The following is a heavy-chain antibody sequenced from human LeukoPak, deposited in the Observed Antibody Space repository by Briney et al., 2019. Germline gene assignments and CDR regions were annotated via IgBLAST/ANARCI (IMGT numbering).Heavy chain of an antibody. Sequence: GGSLRLSCAASGFTFSSYGMHWVRQAPGKGLEWVALIWYDGSNKYYADSVKGRLTISRDNSKNTLYLQMNGLRAEDTAVYYCAREGPRGNSQFDYWGQGTLVTVSS. CDR2: IWYDGSNK. CDR1: GFTFSSYG. V-gene: IGHV3-33*01. CDR3: AREGPRGNSQFDY. D-gene: IGHD2/OR15-2a*01. J-gene: IGHJ4*02.